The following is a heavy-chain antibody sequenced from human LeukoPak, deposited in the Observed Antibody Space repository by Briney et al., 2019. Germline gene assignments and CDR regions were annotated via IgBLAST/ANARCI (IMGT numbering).Heavy chain of an antibody. CDR1: GFSFSTYG. Sequence: GGSLRLSCAASGFSFSTYGVHWVRQAPGKGLEWVALIWNAGTNTYYADSVKGRFTISRDNSKNTLYLQMNSLRAEDTAVYYCAGDTPPGGDYYFDYWGQGTLVIVSS. J-gene: IGHJ4*02. V-gene: IGHV3-33*01. CDR2: IWNAGTNT. CDR3: AGDTPPGGDYYFDY. D-gene: IGHD3-16*01.